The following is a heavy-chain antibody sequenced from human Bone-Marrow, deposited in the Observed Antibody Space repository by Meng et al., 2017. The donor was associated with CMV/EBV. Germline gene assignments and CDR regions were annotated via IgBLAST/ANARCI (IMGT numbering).Heavy chain of an antibody. CDR2: INPILGIA. CDR1: GDTFTSYA. Sequence: SVKVSCKASGDTFTSYAISWVRQAPGQGLEWMGGINPILGIANYAQKFQGRVTITADNSTSTAYMELSSLRSEDTAVYYCASYWRGYSCYDTYYYGMDVWGQGTTVTVSS. V-gene: IGHV1-69*10. J-gene: IGHJ6*02. D-gene: IGHD5-12*01. CDR3: ASYWRGYSCYDTYYYGMDV.